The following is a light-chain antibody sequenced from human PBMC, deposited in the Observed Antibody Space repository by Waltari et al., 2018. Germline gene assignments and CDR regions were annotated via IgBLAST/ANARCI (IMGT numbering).Light chain of an antibody. CDR2: GKD. CDR1: SLRTSY. Sequence: SELTQDPAVSVALGQTVRITCQGDSLRTSYANWYQLKSGQAPVLVIYGKDKRPSGIPDRISGYSSGATSSLTITGAQAEDEADYYCSSRNGRANQVVFAGGTKVTVL. V-gene: IGLV3-19*01. J-gene: IGLJ3*02. CDR3: SSRNGRANQVV.